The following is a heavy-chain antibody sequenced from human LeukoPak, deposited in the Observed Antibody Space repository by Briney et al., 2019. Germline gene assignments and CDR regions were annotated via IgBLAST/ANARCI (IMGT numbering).Heavy chain of an antibody. CDR1: GGSISSSSYY. V-gene: IGHV4-39*07. D-gene: IGHD1-26*01. J-gene: IGHJ5*02. CDR3: AREFLGVGATGRLREFDP. Sequence: PSETLSLTCTVSGGSISSSSYYWGWIRQPPGKGLEWIGSIYYSGSTYYNPSLKSRVTISLDTSKNQFSLKLNSVTAADTAVYYCAREFLGVGATGRLREFDPWGQGTLATVSS. CDR2: IYYSGST.